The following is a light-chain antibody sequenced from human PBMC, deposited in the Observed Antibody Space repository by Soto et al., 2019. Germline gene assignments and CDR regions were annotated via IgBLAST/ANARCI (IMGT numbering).Light chain of an antibody. CDR1: QTVASSY. J-gene: IGKJ3*01. V-gene: IGKV3-20*01. Sequence: EIVLTQSPGTLSLSPGERATLSCRASQTVASSYLAWYQQKPGQAPRLLIHGASRRATGIPDRFSGSGSGTDFILTISRLEPEDFAVYYCQQYANSRFIFGPGTKVDVK. CDR2: GAS. CDR3: QQYANSRFI.